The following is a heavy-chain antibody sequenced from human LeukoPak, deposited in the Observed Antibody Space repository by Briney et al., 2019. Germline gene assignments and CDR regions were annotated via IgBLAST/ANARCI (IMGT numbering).Heavy chain of an antibody. J-gene: IGHJ4*02. CDR3: ARSYSGFDNSFDY. CDR1: GDSISNGGFS. Sequence: PSETLSLTCAVSGDSISNGGFSWSWIRQPPGKGLEWIVYIYQSGRAYYNPSLKSRVTISVDRSKNQFSLKLSSVTAADTAVYYCARSYSGFDNSFDYWGQGTLVTVSS. CDR2: IYQSGRA. D-gene: IGHD5-12*01. V-gene: IGHV4-30-2*01.